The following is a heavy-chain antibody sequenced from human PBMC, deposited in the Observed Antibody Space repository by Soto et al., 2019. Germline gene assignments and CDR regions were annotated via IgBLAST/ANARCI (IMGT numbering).Heavy chain of an antibody. CDR3: AREAIISMRVVGGGMGV. D-gene: IGHD3-22*01. CDR1: GFTSSSYG. J-gene: IGHJ6*02. V-gene: IGHV3-33*01. CDR2: IWYDGSNN. Sequence: PGGSLRLSCAASGFTSSSYGMHWVRHPPPKGLEWVAVIWYDGSNNSYEDSANGRFTISRDNSKNTLYLQMNRLRAEDRAVYYGAREAIISMRVVGGGMGVWGQGTTVTVSS.